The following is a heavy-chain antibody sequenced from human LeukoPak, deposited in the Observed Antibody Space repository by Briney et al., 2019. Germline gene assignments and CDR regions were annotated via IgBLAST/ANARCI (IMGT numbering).Heavy chain of an antibody. J-gene: IGHJ4*02. V-gene: IGHV4-59*01. CDR1: GGSISSYY. Sequence: SETLSLTCTGSGGSISSYYWSWIRQPPGKGLEWIGYIYYSGSTNYNPSLKSRVTISVDTSKNQFSLKLSSVTAADTAVYYCARMTTAFDYWGQGTLVTVSS. CDR2: IYYSGST. D-gene: IGHD4-17*01. CDR3: ARMTTAFDY.